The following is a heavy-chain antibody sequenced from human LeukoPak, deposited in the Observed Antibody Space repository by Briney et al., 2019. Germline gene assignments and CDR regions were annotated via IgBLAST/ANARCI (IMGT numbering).Heavy chain of an antibody. CDR1: GGSISSYY. Sequence: SETLSPTCTVSGGSISSYYWSWIRQPAGKGLGWIGRIYTSGSTNYNPSLKSRVTMSVDTSKNQFSLKLSSVTAADTAVYYCARSLGYCTNGVCPRYFDYWGQGTLVTVSS. J-gene: IGHJ4*02. CDR2: IYTSGST. CDR3: ARSLGYCTNGVCPRYFDY. V-gene: IGHV4-4*07. D-gene: IGHD2-8*01.